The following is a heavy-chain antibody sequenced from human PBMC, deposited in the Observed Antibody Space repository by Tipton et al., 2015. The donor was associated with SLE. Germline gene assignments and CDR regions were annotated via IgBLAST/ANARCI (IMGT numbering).Heavy chain of an antibody. D-gene: IGHD2-15*01. CDR1: GGSISGHY. CDR3: ARGYCSGGTCSLPLYF. Sequence: TLSLTCTVSGGSISGHYWSWIRQAPGKGLEWIGYIYYTGSTDYNPSLKSRVTISVDTSKNQFSLNLRSVTTADTAVYYCARGYCSGGTCSLPLYFWGQGTLVTVSS. CDR2: IYYTGST. J-gene: IGHJ4*02. V-gene: IGHV4-59*11.